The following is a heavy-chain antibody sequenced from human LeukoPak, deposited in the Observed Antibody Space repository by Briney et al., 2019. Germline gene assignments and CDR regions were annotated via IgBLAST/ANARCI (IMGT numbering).Heavy chain of an antibody. CDR1: GFTFDDYG. D-gene: IGHD3-10*01. J-gene: IGHJ4*02. Sequence: SGGSLRLSCAASGFTFDDYGMSWVRQAPGKGLEWVSGINWNGGSTGYADSVKGRFTISRGNAKNSLYLQMNSLRAKDTALYYCASISGPDYYGSGSYLRDYWGQGTLVTVSS. V-gene: IGHV3-20*04. CDR3: ASISGPDYYGSGSYLRDY. CDR2: INWNGGST.